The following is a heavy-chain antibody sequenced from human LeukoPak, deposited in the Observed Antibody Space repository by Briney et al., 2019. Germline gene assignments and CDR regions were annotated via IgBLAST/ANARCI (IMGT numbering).Heavy chain of an antibody. CDR3: ARHLSSGYYDSSGYPDHFDY. D-gene: IGHD3-22*01. Sequence: NPSETLSLTCTVSGGSISNSSYYWGWIRQPPGKGLEWIGSIYYSGSTYYNPSLKSRVTISVDTSKNQFSLKLSSVTAADTAVYYCARHLSSGYYDSSGYPDHFDYWGQGTLVTVSS. CDR2: IYYSGST. CDR1: GGSISNSSYY. J-gene: IGHJ4*02. V-gene: IGHV4-39*01.